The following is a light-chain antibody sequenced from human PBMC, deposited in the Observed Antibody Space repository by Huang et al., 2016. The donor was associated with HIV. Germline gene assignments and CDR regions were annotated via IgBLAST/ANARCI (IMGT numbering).Light chain of an antibody. CDR3: QQYYSTPPT. CDR2: WAS. Sequence: DIVMTQSPDSLAVSLGERATMNCKSSQSVLFSANNKNYLAWYQQNPGQPPKLLIYWASTREAGVPDRFSGSGSGTDFPLTVSSLQAEDVAVYYGQQYYSTPPTFGQGNKLEIK. CDR1: QSVLFSANNKNY. J-gene: IGKJ2*01. V-gene: IGKV4-1*01.